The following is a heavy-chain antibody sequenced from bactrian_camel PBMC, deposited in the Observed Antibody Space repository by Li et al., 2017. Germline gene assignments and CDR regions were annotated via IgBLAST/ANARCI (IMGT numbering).Heavy chain of an antibody. CDR3: VRSNDWTFGY. V-gene: IGHV3-2*01. J-gene: IGHJ6*01. CDR1: GFTLSRFH. CDR2: IYADGSTA. D-gene: IGHD8*01. Sequence: GGLVQPGGSLRLSCAASGFTLSRFHASWIRQAPGMGLEWLSSIYADGSTAYYPNSMKGRFTISRDNAKNTVYLQMNSLKAEDTAVYYCVRSNDWTFGYWGRGTQVTVS.